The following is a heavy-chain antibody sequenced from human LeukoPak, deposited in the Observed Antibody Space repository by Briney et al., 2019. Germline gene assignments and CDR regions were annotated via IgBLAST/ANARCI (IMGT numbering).Heavy chain of an antibody. V-gene: IGHV1-24*01. Sequence: ASVKVSGKVSGYTLTELSMHWVRQAPGKGLEWVGGFDPEDGETSYAQKFQGRVTMTEDTSTDTAYMELSSLRSEDTAVYYCATEIMVRGVTWWFDPWGQGTLVTVSS. J-gene: IGHJ5*02. CDR3: ATEIMVRGVTWWFDP. CDR2: FDPEDGET. CDR1: GYTLTELS. D-gene: IGHD3-10*01.